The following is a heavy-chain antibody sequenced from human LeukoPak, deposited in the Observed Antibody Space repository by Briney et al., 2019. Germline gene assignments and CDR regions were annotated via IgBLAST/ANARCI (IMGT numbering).Heavy chain of an antibody. Sequence: SVTVSCKASGGTFSSYAISWVRQAPGQGLEWMGRIIPIFGIANYAQKFQGRVTITADKSTSTAYMELSSLRSDDTAVYCCARDRPCSRTSCSYGYYYYGMDVWGQGTTVTVFS. D-gene: IGHD2-2*01. V-gene: IGHV1-69*04. J-gene: IGHJ6*02. CDR1: GGTFSSYA. CDR3: ARDRPCSRTSCSYGYYYYGMDV. CDR2: IIPIFGIA.